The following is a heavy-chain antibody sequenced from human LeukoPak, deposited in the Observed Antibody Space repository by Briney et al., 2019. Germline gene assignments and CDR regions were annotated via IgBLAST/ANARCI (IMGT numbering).Heavy chain of an antibody. CDR2: MNPNSGNT. V-gene: IGHV1-8*01. J-gene: IGHJ3*02. CDR3: ARPKRGYCSGGSCYLRAFDI. D-gene: IGHD2-15*01. CDR1: GYAFTSYD. Sequence: ASVKVPCKASGYAFTSYDINWVRQATGQGLEWMGWMNPNSGNTGYAQKFQGRVTMTRNTSISTAYMELSSLRSEDTAVYYCARPKRGYCSGGSCYLRAFDIWGQGTMVTVSS.